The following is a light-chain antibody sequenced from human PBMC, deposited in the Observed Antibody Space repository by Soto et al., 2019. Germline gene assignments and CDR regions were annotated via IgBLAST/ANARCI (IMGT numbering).Light chain of an antibody. CDR3: QQYNQWLT. CDR2: GAS. J-gene: IGKJ4*01. Sequence: EIGGTQSPFTLSVSAWETSALSFRASQNVFNNLAWYQVKPGQAPRLLIYGASTRATGIPVRFSGSGSGTDFTLTISSLQSEDFAVYYCQQYNQWLTFGGGTKVDI. V-gene: IGKV3-15*01. CDR1: QNVFNN.